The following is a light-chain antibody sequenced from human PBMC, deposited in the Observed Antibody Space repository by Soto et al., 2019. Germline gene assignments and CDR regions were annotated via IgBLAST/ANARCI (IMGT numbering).Light chain of an antibody. CDR1: SSNIGNNY. Sequence: QSVLTQPPSVSASPGQKVTISCSGGSSNIGNNYISWYQHLPGTAPKLLIYENNKRPSGIPDRFSGSKSGTSATLDITGLQTGDEADHSCGAWDSSLSVMGFGGGTKLTVL. V-gene: IGLV1-51*02. CDR2: ENN. J-gene: IGLJ2*01. CDR3: GAWDSSLSVMG.